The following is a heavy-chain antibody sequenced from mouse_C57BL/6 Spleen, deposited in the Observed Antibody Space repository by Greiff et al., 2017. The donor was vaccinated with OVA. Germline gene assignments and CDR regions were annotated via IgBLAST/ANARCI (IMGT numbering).Heavy chain of an antibody. Sequence: VQLQQPGAELVKPGASVKMSCTASGYTFTSYWITWVKQRPGQGLEWIGDIYPGSGSNNYNEQFQSKATLTVDTSTSTAYMQLSSLTSEDSAVYYCARGLQRRLGGYAMDDWGQGTSVTVSS. V-gene: IGHV1-55*01. D-gene: IGHD3-2*02. CDR3: ARGLQRRLGGYAMDD. J-gene: IGHJ4*01. CDR2: IYPGSGSN. CDR1: GYTFTSYW.